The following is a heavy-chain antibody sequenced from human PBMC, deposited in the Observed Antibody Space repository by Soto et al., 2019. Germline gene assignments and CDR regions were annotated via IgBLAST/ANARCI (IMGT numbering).Heavy chain of an antibody. CDR2: ISGSGGST. CDR3: AKASEGSGSYRRNWFDP. V-gene: IGHV3-23*01. CDR1: GFTFSSYA. D-gene: IGHD3-10*01. Sequence: EVQLLESGGGLVQPGGSLRLSCAASGFTFSSYAMSWVRQAPGKGLEWVSAISGSGGSTYYADSVKGRFTISRDNSKNPLYLHMNSLRAEDTAVYYCAKASEGSGSYRRNWFDPWGQGTLVTVSS. J-gene: IGHJ5*02.